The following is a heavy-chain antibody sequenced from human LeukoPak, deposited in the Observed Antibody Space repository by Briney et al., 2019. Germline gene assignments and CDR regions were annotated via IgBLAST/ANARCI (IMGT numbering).Heavy chain of an antibody. CDR1: GGSISSSSYY. Sequence: PSETLSLTCTVSGGSISSSSYYWGWIRQPPGKGLEWIGSIYYSGSTYYHPSLKSRVTISVDTSKNQFSLKLSSVTAADTAVYYCARYIMAGQYYFDSWGQGTLVTVSS. CDR3: ARYIMAGQYYFDS. V-gene: IGHV4-39*07. J-gene: IGHJ4*02. D-gene: IGHD2-8*01. CDR2: IYYSGST.